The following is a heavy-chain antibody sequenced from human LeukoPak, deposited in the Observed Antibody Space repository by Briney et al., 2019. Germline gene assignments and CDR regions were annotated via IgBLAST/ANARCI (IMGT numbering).Heavy chain of an antibody. CDR2: ISYSGST. Sequence: SETLSLTCTVSGDSITSYYWGWIRQPPGRGLEWIGYISYSGSTNYNQFLKSRVTISVDTSKKQFSLKLTSVTPADTAVYYCARGRGIAVKNWGQGTLVTVSS. V-gene: IGHV4-59*08. J-gene: IGHJ4*02. D-gene: IGHD6-19*01. CDR1: GDSITSYY. CDR3: ARGRGIAVKN.